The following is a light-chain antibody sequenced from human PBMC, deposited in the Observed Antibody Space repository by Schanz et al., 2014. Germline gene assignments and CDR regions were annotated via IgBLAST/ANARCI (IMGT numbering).Light chain of an antibody. V-gene: IGKV3-15*01. CDR3: QQYNNWLTWT. CDR1: QSVSSN. J-gene: IGKJ1*01. CDR2: GAS. Sequence: EIVMTQSPATLSVSPGERVTLSCRASQSVSSNLAWYQQKPGQAPRLLIYGASTRATGIPARISGSGSGTEFTLTISSLQSEDFAVYYCQQYNNWLTWTFGQGTKVEIK.